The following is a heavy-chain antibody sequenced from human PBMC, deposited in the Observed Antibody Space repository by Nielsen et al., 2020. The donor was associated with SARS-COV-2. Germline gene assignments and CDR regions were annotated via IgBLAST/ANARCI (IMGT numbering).Heavy chain of an antibody. Sequence: ASVKVSCKASGYSFTSFDINWVRQATGQGLEWMGWMNPNSGNRGYAQKFQGRVTMTRNTSISTAYMELSSLTSEDTAVYYCARADHRYFIDSNGYYSPNYWGQGTLVTVSS. CDR1: GYSFTSFD. V-gene: IGHV1-8*01. D-gene: IGHD3-22*01. CDR2: MNPNSGNR. J-gene: IGHJ4*02. CDR3: ARADHRYFIDSNGYYSPNY.